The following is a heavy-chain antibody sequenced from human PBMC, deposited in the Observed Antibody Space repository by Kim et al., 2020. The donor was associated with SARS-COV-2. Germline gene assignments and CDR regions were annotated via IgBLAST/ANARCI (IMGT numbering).Heavy chain of an antibody. CDR2: IWWDGSNE. J-gene: IGHJ3*02. CDR1: GFTFSDYG. CDR3: AXEXPXTGRSSFDI. V-gene: IGHV3-33*01. D-gene: IGHD1-1*01. Sequence: GGSLRLSCAASGFTFSDYGMHWVRQAPGKXXEXXAAIWWDGSNEXYAXAXKGXFTIXRXNSKNTVYLXMNSLRXEXXXXXXXAXEXPXTGRSSFDIWG.